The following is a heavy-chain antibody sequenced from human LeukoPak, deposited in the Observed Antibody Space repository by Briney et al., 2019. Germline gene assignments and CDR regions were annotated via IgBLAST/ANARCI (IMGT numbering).Heavy chain of an antibody. V-gene: IGHV1-2*06. CDR2: VNPNSGGT. CDR3: AREWELRPQGAFDI. CDR1: GYTFTGYY. J-gene: IGHJ3*02. D-gene: IGHD1-26*01. Sequence: GASVKVSCKASGYTFTGYYMHWVRQAPRQGLEWMGRVNPNSGGTNFAQKFQGRVTMTRDTSISTAYMELSRLRSDDTAVYYCAREWELRPQGAFDIWGQGTMVTVSS.